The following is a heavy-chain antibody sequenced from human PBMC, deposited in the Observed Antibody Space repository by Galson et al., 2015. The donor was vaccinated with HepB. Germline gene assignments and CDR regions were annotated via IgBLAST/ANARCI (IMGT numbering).Heavy chain of an antibody. V-gene: IGHV3-15*01. Sequence: SLRLSCAASGFTFHDAWMNWVRQAPGKGLEWVGQIKRRVDGETTDYAAPVKDRFTISRDDSTTTMFLQMNSLKIEDTGIYYCTSDSLDFWGMNFFDFWGQGVLVAVSS. J-gene: IGHJ4*02. CDR1: GFTFHDAW. CDR2: IKRRVDGETT. D-gene: IGHD3-3*01. CDR3: TSDSLDFWGMNFFDF.